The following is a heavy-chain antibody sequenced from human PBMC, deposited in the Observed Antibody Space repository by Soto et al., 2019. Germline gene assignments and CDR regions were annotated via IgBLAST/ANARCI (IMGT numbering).Heavy chain of an antibody. CDR1: GGTFSSYA. J-gene: IGHJ4*02. Sequence: QVQLVQSGAEVKKPGSSVKVSCKASGGTFSSYAISWVRQAPGQGLEWMGGIIPIFGTANYAQKFQGRVTITADESTSTAYMELRSLRSEDTDVYYCAREWAKGIEAAGTGEDYWGQGTMGTVSS. CDR2: IIPIFGTA. CDR3: AREWAKGIEAAGTGEDY. V-gene: IGHV1-69*01. D-gene: IGHD6-13*01.